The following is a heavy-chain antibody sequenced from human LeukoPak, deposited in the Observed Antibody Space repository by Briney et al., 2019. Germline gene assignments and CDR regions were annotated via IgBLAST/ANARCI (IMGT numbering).Heavy chain of an antibody. V-gene: IGHV4-4*07. Sequence: SETLSLTCTVSGGSISSYYWSWIRQPAGKGLEWIGRIYTSGSTNYNPSLKSRVTMSVDTSKNQFSLKLSPVTAADTAVYYWARDELYPAALDYWGQGTLVTVSS. CDR2: IYTSGST. D-gene: IGHD3-16*02. CDR1: GGSISSYY. J-gene: IGHJ4*02. CDR3: ARDELYPAALDY.